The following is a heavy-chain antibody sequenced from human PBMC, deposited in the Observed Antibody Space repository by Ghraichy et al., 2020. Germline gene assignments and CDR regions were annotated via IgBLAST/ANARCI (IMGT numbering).Heavy chain of an antibody. D-gene: IGHD1-26*01. Sequence: SETLSLTCNVSGGSLTSYYWSWLRQPPGKGLEWIGYIYGSGSTNYNSSLKTRVTMSVDTSKNQFSLNLSSVTAPDTAVYYCARYSGNYRRPNFDYWGQGTLVTVS. CDR3: ARYSGNYRRPNFDY. V-gene: IGHV4-59*01. CDR2: IYGSGST. J-gene: IGHJ4*02. CDR1: GGSLTSYY.